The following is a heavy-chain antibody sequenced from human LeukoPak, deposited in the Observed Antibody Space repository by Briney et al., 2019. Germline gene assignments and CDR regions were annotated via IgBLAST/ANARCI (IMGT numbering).Heavy chain of an antibody. D-gene: IGHD6-6*01. CDR1: GGSISSSSYY. V-gene: IGHV4-39*07. J-gene: IGHJ5*02. CDR2: IYYSGST. Sequence: SETLSLTCTVSGGSISSSSYYWGWLRQPPGKGLEWIGSIYYSGSTYYNPSLKSRVTISVDTSKNQFSLKLSSVTAADTAVYYCARDKQEYSSSSGTGFDPWGQGTLVTVSS. CDR3: ARDKQEYSSSSGTGFDP.